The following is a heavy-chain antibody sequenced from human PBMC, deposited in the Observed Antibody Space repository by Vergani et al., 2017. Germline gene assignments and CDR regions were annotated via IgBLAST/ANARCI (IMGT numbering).Heavy chain of an antibody. J-gene: IGHJ5*02. Sequence: QVRLQESGPGLVKPSETLSLTCSVSGGSMSGYYWSWIRQPPGKELEWIGYMYHSGSTNYNPSLGTRVTISGDTSKNQFSLKLNSVTAADTAVYYCARCFRDEGMIYGGTVENWFDPWGQGTLVTVSS. CDR2: MYHSGST. CDR1: GGSMSGYY. D-gene: IGHD3-22*01. V-gene: IGHV4-59*01. CDR3: ARCFRDEGMIYGGTVENWFDP.